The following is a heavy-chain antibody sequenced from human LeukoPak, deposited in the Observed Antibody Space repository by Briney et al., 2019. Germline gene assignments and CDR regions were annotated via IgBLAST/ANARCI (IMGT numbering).Heavy chain of an antibody. CDR3: ARGHYDILTDYFTSDY. D-gene: IGHD3-9*01. Sequence: PGGSLRLSCAASGFTFSSYGMHWVRQAPGKGLEWVAFIRYDGSNKYYADSVKGRFTISRDNSKNTLYLQMNSLRAEDTAVYYCARGHYDILTDYFTSDYWGQGTLVTVSS. CDR1: GFTFSSYG. CDR2: IRYDGSNK. V-gene: IGHV3-30*02. J-gene: IGHJ4*02.